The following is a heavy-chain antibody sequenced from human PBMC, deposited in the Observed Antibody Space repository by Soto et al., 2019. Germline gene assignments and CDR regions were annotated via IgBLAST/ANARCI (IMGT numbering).Heavy chain of an antibody. CDR2: INPKSGAT. V-gene: IGHV1-2*04. CDR3: ARESSGYGGYYYYGMDV. J-gene: IGHJ6*02. CDR1: GYTFTDYY. D-gene: IGHD3-22*01. Sequence: SVKVSCKASGYTFTDYYLHWVRQAPGQGLEWMGWINPKSGATHYSQKFQGWVTVTRDTSISTANMEVSRLTSDDTAAYYCARESSGYGGYYYYGMDVWGQGTTVTVSS.